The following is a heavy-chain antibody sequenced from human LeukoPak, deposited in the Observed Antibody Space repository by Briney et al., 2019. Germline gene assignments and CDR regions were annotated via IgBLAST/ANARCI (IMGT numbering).Heavy chain of an antibody. CDR3: AKDRIGYYQPFDS. CDR1: GFNFGSFA. Sequence: AGGSLRLSCAASGFNFGSFAMSWVRQAPGKGLEWVSSISGGGGNTYYADSVKGRFTISRDNSKNTLFLQMNSLRADDTAVYYCAKDRIGYYQPFDSWGQGTLVSVSS. CDR2: ISGGGGNT. D-gene: IGHD3-3*01. J-gene: IGHJ4*02. V-gene: IGHV3-23*01.